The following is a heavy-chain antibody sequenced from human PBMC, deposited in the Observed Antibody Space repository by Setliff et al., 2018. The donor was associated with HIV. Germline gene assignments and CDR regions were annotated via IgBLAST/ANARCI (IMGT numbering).Heavy chain of an antibody. Sequence: GGSLRLSCATSGFSFFNFALNWVRQAPGKGLEWVSSISSSGSYIYYAESVKGRFTISRDNSKNTLSLQLNSLRAEDSAVYYCAKAGGGIVYFYYMDVWGEGTTVTVSS. CDR1: GFSFFNFA. V-gene: IGHV3-23*01. CDR2: ISSSGSYI. D-gene: IGHD3-16*02. CDR3: AKAGGGIVYFYYMDV. J-gene: IGHJ6*03.